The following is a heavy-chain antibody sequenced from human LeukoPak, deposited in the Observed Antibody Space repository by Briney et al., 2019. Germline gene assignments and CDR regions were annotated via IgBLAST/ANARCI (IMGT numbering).Heavy chain of an antibody. CDR3: AGAVTVSRFDY. V-gene: IGHV4-4*07. J-gene: IGHJ4*02. CDR1: GGSMSNYY. Sequence: PSETLSLTCTVSGGSMSNYYWNWIRQPAGKGLEWIGRVYTSGTTYSKPSLKSRVTMSVDTSENQFSLNLTSVTAADTGMYYCAGAVTVSRFDYWGQGAVVTVSS. D-gene: IGHD4-17*01. CDR2: VYTSGTT.